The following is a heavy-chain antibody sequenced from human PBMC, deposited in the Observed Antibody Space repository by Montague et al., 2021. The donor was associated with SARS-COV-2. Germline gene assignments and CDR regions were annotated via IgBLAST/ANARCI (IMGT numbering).Heavy chain of an antibody. CDR3: ARGSGDY. D-gene: IGHD7-27*01. J-gene: IGHJ4*02. V-gene: IGHV4-34*01. CDR1: GGSFSGYY. Sequence: SETLSLTCAVYGGSFSGYYWTWIRQPPGKGLELLGEVNHSGRINYNPSLKSRITISVDTSKNQFSLKLSPVTAADTAVYYCARGSGDYWGQGTLVTVSS. CDR2: VNHSGRI.